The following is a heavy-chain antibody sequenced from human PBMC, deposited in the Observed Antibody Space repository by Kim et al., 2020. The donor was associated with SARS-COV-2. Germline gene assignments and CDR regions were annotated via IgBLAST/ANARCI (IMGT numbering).Heavy chain of an antibody. V-gene: IGHV3-33*06. J-gene: IGHJ6*02. CDR1: GFTFSSYG. Sequence: GGSLRLSCAASGFTFSSYGMHWVRQAPGKGLEWVAVIWYDGSNKYYADSVKGRFTISRDNSKNTLYLQMNSLRAEDTAVYYCAKDLSGRTVYDSSGYYFQYYYYYGMDVWGQGTTVTVSS. CDR3: AKDLSGRTVYDSSGYYFQYYYYYGMDV. D-gene: IGHD3-22*01. CDR2: IWYDGSNK.